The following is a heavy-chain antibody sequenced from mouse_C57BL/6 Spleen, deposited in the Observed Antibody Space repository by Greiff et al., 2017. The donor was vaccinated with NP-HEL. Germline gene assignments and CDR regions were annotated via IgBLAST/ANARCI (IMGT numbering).Heavy chain of an antibody. CDR2: IYPRSGNT. D-gene: IGHD1-1*01. CDR1: GYTFTSYG. CDR3: ARWRLTVVAPLRYWYFDV. Sequence: QVQLQQSGAELARPGASVKLSCKASGYTFTSYGISWVKQRTGQGLEWIGEIYPRSGNTYYNEKFKGKATLTADKSSSTAYMELRSLTSEDSAGYFCARWRLTVVAPLRYWYFDVWGTGTTVTVSS. V-gene: IGHV1-81*01. J-gene: IGHJ1*03.